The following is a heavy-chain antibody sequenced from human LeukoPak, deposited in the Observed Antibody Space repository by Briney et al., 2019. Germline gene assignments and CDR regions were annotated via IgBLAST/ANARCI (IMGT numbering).Heavy chain of an antibody. CDR1: GFTFSSYG. J-gene: IGHJ4*02. Sequence: GGSLRLSCAASGFTFSSYGMHWVRQAPGKGLEWVAFTRYDGSNKYYADSVKGRFTISRDNSKNTLYLQMNSLRAEDTAVYYCAKDLLAARPSVQYFDYWGQGTLVTVSS. CDR3: AKDLLAARPSVQYFDY. CDR2: TRYDGSNK. V-gene: IGHV3-30*02. D-gene: IGHD6-6*01.